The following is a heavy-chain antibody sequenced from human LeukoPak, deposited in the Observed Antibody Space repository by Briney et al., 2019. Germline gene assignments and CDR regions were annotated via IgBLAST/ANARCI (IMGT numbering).Heavy chain of an antibody. CDR1: GGRVSSINGS. CDR2: TYYRSKWYS. D-gene: IGHD6-19*01. CDR3: ARDVATTGWYTFDY. V-gene: IGHV6-1*01. Sequence: SQTLSLTCALSGGRVSSINGSWNWVRQSPSSGLEWLGRTYYRSKWYSDYAVPIQGRISINPDTSKNQFTLHLFSVTPDDTAVYYCARDVATTGWYTFDYWGQGTRVTVSS. J-gene: IGHJ4*02.